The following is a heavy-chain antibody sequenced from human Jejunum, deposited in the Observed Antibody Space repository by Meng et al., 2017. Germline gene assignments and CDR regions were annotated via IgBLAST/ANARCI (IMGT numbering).Heavy chain of an antibody. V-gene: IGHV3-23*01. CDR2: ISAGGSYT. CDR1: GFTFGSYD. J-gene: IGHJ1*01. Sequence: GESLKISCEASGFTFGSYDMGWVRQAPGKGLEWVSSISAGGSYTFYADPVKGRFTISRDNYKKTVYLQLNDLRGEDTALYYCAKGDDYDLGQGTLVTVSS. CDR3: AKGDDYD. D-gene: IGHD4/OR15-4a*01.